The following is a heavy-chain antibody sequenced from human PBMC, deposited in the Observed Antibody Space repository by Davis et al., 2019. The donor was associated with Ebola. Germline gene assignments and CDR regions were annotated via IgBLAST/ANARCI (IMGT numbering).Heavy chain of an antibody. CDR1: GGSFSGYY. CDR3: AGGYNFDH. V-gene: IGHV4-59*01. CDR2: VYYSGST. J-gene: IGHJ4*01. D-gene: IGHD6-25*01. Sequence: MPGGSLRLSCAVYGGSFSGYYWSWIRQPPGKGLEWIGYVYYSGSTNYNPSLKSRVTISVDTSKNQFSLKLRSVTAADTAVYYCAGGYNFDHWGLGTLVTVSS.